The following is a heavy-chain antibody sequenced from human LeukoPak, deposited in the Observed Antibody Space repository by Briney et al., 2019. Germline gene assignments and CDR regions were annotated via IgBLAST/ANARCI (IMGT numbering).Heavy chain of an antibody. CDR3: AKVVAATRGYYYGMDV. CDR2: ISGSGGTT. CDR1: GFTFNNYA. J-gene: IGHJ6*02. Sequence: GGSLRLSCAASGFTFNNYAMNWVRQAPGKGLEWVSVISGSGGTTYYADSVKGRFTISRDSSKNTLYLQMNSLRAEDTAVYYCAKVVAATRGYYYGMDVWGQGTTVTVSS. V-gene: IGHV3-23*01. D-gene: IGHD2-15*01.